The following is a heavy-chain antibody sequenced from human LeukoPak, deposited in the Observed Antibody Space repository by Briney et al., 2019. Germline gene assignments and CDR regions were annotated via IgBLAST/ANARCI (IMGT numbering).Heavy chain of an antibody. Sequence: SQTLSLTCTVSGGSINSGGYYWRWIRQHPGKGLEWIGYIYYSGSTYYNPSPKSRVTISVDTSKNQFSLKLSSVTAADTAVYYCARGSNWGDYWGQGTLVIVSS. CDR2: IYYSGST. CDR3: ARGSNWGDY. J-gene: IGHJ4*02. D-gene: IGHD7-27*01. CDR1: GGSINSGGYY. V-gene: IGHV4-31*03.